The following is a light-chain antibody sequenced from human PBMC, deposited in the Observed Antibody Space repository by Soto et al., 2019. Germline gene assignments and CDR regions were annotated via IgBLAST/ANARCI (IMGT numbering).Light chain of an antibody. CDR3: QQYYTLPLP. CDR2: CAS. Sequence: DIVMTQSPDSLAVSLGERATINCESSQSVLFTSNNKNYLAWYQQKPGQPPKLLLSCASARESGVPERFSGSGSGTLFTLSFRSLQDEDVAVYYFQQYYTLPLPVGGGTKVEIK. J-gene: IGKJ4*01. CDR1: QSVLFTSNNKNY. V-gene: IGKV4-1*01.